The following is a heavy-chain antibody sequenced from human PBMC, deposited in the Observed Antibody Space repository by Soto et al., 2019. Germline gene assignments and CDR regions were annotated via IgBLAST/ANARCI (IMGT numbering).Heavy chain of an antibody. D-gene: IGHD5-18*01. CDR3: AAETPKRGYSYGTLDY. CDR2: IVAGSGNT. CDR1: GFTFTSSA. V-gene: IGHV1-58*01. Sequence: SVKVSCKASGFTFTSSAVQWVRQARGQRLEWIGWIVAGSGNTNYAQKFQERVTITRDMSTSTAYMELSSLRSEDTAVYYCAAETPKRGYSYGTLDYWGQGTLVTVSS. J-gene: IGHJ4*02.